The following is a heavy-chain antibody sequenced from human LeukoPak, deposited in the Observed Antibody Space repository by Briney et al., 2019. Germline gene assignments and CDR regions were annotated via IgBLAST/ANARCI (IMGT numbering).Heavy chain of an antibody. D-gene: IGHD6-6*01. J-gene: IGHJ4*02. Sequence: SETLSLTCTVSGGSISSGGYYWSWIRQPPGKGLEWIGYIYHSGSTYYNPSLKSRVTISVDRSTNQFSLKLSSVTAADTAVYYCARDGYSSSSQLDYWGQGTLVTVSS. CDR2: IYHSGST. CDR1: GGSISSGGYY. CDR3: ARDGYSSSSQLDY. V-gene: IGHV4-30-2*01.